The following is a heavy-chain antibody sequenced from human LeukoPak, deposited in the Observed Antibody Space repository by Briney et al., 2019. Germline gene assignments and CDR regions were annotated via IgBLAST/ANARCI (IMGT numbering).Heavy chain of an antibody. Sequence: PGGSLRLSCAASGFTFSSYGMHWVRQAPGKGLEWVAVIWYDGSNKYYADSVKGRFTISRDNSKNTLYLQMNSLRAEDTAEYYCARRYSSSFHYYYYMDVWGKGTTVTVSS. J-gene: IGHJ6*03. CDR3: ARRYSSSFHYYYYMDV. V-gene: IGHV3-33*01. D-gene: IGHD6-6*01. CDR2: IWYDGSNK. CDR1: GFTFSSYG.